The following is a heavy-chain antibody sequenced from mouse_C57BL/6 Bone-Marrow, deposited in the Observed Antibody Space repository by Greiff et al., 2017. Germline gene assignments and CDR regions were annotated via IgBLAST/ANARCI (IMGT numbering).Heavy chain of an antibody. J-gene: IGHJ2*01. V-gene: IGHV5-15*01. CDR1: GFTFSDYG. CDR3: ARLSELGALDY. Sequence: EVKVVESGGGLVQPGGSLKLSCAASGFTFSDYGMAWVRQAPRKGPEWVAFISNLAYSIYYADTVTGRFTISRENAKNTLYLEMSSLRSEDTAMYYCARLSELGALDYWGQGTTLTVSS. D-gene: IGHD4-1*01. CDR2: ISNLAYSI.